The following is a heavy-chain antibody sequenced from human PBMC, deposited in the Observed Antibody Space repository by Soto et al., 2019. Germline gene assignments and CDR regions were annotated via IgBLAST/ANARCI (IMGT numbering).Heavy chain of an antibody. J-gene: IGHJ4*02. CDR2: INHSGST. V-gene: IGHV4-34*01. D-gene: IGHD2-8*02. CDR1: GGSFSGYY. Sequence: SETMSLTCAVYGGSFSGYYCSRIRQPPGTGLEWIGEINHSGSTNYNPSLKSRVTISVDTSKNQFSLKLTSVTAADTAVYYCARDKITGLFDYWGQGTLVTVSS. CDR3: ARDKITGLFDY.